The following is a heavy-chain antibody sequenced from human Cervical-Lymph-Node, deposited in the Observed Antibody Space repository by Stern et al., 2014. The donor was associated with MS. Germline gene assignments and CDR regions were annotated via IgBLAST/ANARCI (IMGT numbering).Heavy chain of an antibody. CDR2: MYFSGSS. J-gene: IGHJ6*02. D-gene: IGHD1-1*01. V-gene: IGHV4-59*01. CDR3: ARAPYDFTNWYGLDV. Sequence: VQLVESGPGLVKPSGTLSLTCPVSGGSLSSYYWSWIRQPPGKGLEWVGHMYFSGSSNYNPSLKSRVTMSVDMSKSQFSLRLSSVTAADTAVYYWARAPYDFTNWYGLDVWGQGTTVTVSS. CDR1: GGSLSSYY.